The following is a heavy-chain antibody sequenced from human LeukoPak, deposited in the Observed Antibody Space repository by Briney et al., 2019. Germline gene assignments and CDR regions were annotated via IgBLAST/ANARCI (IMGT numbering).Heavy chain of an antibody. CDR1: GFAVSSNY. Sequence: GGSLRLPCAASGFAVSSNYMSWVRQAPGKGLEWVSVVYSGGSTYYADSVKGRFTISRDNSKNTLYLQMNSLRAEDTAVYYCARAVSGSSPSDYWGQGTLVSVSS. D-gene: IGHD3-16*01. CDR2: VYSGGST. J-gene: IGHJ4*02. V-gene: IGHV3-53*01. CDR3: ARAVSGSSPSDY.